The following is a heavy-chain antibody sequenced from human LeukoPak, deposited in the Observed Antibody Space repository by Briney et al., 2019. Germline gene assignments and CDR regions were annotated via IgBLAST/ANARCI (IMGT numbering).Heavy chain of an antibody. V-gene: IGHV3-30-3*01. CDR2: ISYDGSNK. D-gene: IGHD3-22*01. CDR3: ARGFWEYYYDSSGFYFDP. J-gene: IGHJ5*02. Sequence: GRSLRLSCAASGFTFSSYAMHWVRQAPGKGLEWVAVISYDGSNKHYADSVKGRFTISRDNSKNTLYLQMNSLRAEDTAVYYCARGFWEYYYDSSGFYFDPWGQGTLVTVSS. CDR1: GFTFSSYA.